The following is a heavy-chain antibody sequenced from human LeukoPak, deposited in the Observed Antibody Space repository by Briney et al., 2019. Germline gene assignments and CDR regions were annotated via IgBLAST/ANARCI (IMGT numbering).Heavy chain of an antibody. D-gene: IGHD6-19*01. CDR1: GFTVSSNS. J-gene: IGHJ5*02. CDR2: IYSDNT. CDR3: AREQSGIAVAGNWFDP. V-gene: IGHV3-53*01. Sequence: GGSLRLSCTVSGFTVSSNSMSWVRQAPGKGLEWVSFIYSDNTHYSDSVKGRFTISRDNSKNTLYLQMNSLRAEDTAVYYCAREQSGIAVAGNWFDPWGQGTLVTVSS.